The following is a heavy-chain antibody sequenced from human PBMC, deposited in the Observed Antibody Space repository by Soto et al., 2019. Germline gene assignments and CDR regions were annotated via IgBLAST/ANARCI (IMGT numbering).Heavy chain of an antibody. Sequence: QLQLQESGPGLVKPSETLSLTCTVSGDSISSSYYWGWVRQPPGKGLECIGAVYYTGFTYYHPSLKSRLTISLDTSKNQCSLRLSSVTAADPAIYYCARLPVVVIALGYFDPWGPGTLVTVSS. V-gene: IGHV4-39*01. D-gene: IGHD2-21*01. CDR1: GDSISSSYY. CDR3: ARLPVVVIALGYFDP. CDR2: VYYTGFT. J-gene: IGHJ5*02.